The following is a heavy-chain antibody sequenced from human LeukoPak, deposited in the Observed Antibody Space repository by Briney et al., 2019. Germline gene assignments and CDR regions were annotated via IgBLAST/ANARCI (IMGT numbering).Heavy chain of an antibody. Sequence: GGSLRLSCAASGFTFSSYEMNWVRQAPGKGLEWVSYISSSGSTIYYADSVKGRFTISRDNAKNSLYLQMNSLRAEDTAVYYCASSFFYGDYVDHWGQGTLVTVSS. D-gene: IGHD4-17*01. V-gene: IGHV3-48*03. J-gene: IGHJ4*02. CDR3: ASSFFYGDYVDH. CDR1: GFTFSSYE. CDR2: ISSSGSTI.